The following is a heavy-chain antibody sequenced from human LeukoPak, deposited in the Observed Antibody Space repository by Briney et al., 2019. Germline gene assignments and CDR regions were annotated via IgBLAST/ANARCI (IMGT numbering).Heavy chain of an antibody. CDR2: INQDGSGK. Sequence: GGSLRLSCAASGFTFSDYSMNWVRQAPGKGLEWVASINQDGSGKNYVDSAKGRFTVSGDNAKKYLQMNSLRAEDTAVYYCAMNWNVPPRDYWGQGTLVTVSS. CDR1: GFTFSDYS. CDR3: AMNWNVPPRDY. V-gene: IGHV3-7*01. J-gene: IGHJ4*02. D-gene: IGHD1-1*01.